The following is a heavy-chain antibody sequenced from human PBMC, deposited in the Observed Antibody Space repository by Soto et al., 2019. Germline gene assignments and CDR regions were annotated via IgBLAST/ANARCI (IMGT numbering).Heavy chain of an antibody. D-gene: IGHD6-19*01. CDR1: GFTSS. Sequence: GGSLRLSCAASGFTSSMTWVRQAPGKGLEWVSASDFSGRLTYYADSVKGRFTIFRDTSVNTLFLQMNSLRTEDTAVYYCANILVGQWLVPGGYWGPGTLVTSPQ. J-gene: IGHJ4*02. V-gene: IGHV3-23*01. CDR3: ANILVGQWLVPGGY. CDR2: SDFSGRLT.